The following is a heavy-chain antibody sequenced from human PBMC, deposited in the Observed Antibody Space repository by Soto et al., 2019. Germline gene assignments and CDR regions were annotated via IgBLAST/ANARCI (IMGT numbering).Heavy chain of an antibody. CDR2: INHSGST. CDR3: ARVLVREVISGGYGWFAP. J-gene: IGHJ5*02. V-gene: IGHV4-34*01. Sequence: ETLSLTCAVYGGSFSGYYWSWIRQPPGKGLEWIGEINHSGSTNYNPSLKSRVTISVDTSKNQFSLKLSSVTAADTAVYYCARVLVREVISGGYGWFAPWGQGTLVPVSS. D-gene: IGHD3-10*01. CDR1: GGSFSGYY.